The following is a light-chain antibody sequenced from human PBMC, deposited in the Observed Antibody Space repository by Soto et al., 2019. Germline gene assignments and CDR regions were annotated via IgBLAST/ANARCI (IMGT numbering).Light chain of an antibody. V-gene: IGKV3-11*01. J-gene: IGKJ5*01. CDR2: DAS. CDR1: QSVSSY. CDR3: QQYHNWPIS. Sequence: NVLTQSASTQSLYPGGSPTLSYRASQSVSSYLAWYQQKPGQAPRLLIYDASNRATGIPARFSGSGSGTDFTLTISSLEPEDFAVYYCQQYHNWPISFGQGTRLEIK.